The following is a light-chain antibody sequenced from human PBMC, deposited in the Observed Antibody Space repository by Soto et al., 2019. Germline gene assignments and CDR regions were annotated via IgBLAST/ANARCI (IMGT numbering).Light chain of an antibody. Sequence: QSALTQPRSVSGSPGQSVTISCTGTSSDVGGYNYVSWYQQHPGKATKLMIYDVSKRPSGVPDRFSGSKSGNTASLTIPGLQAEDEAHYYCCPYAGSCARVFGEGTELPVL. CDR3: CPYAGSCARV. V-gene: IGLV2-11*01. CDR1: SSDVGGYNY. CDR2: DVS. J-gene: IGLJ3*02.